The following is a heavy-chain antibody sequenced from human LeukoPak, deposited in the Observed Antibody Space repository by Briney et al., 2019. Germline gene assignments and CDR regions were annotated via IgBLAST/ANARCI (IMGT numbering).Heavy chain of an antibody. CDR3: ARDLFSSSWPHNWFDP. CDR2: IYTSGST. CDR1: GGSSSGYY. D-gene: IGHD6-13*01. Sequence: PSETLSLTCAVYGGSSSGYYWSWIRQPAGKGLEWIGRIYTSGSTNYNPSLKSRVTISVDTSKNQFSLKLSSVTAADTAVYYCARDLFSSSWPHNWFDPWGQGTLVTVSS. V-gene: IGHV4-4*07. J-gene: IGHJ5*02.